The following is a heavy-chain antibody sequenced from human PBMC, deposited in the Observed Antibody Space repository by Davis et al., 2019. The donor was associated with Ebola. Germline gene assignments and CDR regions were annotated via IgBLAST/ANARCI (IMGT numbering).Heavy chain of an antibody. V-gene: IGHV3-23*01. J-gene: IGHJ3*02. D-gene: IGHD2-2*03. Sequence: GGSLRLSCAASGFTFSSYAMHWVRPAPGKGLEWVSAISGSGGSTYYADSVKGRFTISRDNSKNTLYLQMNSLRAEDTAVYYCAKMDIVLTCAFDIWGQGTMVTVSS. CDR1: GFTFSSYA. CDR2: ISGSGGST. CDR3: AKMDIVLTCAFDI.